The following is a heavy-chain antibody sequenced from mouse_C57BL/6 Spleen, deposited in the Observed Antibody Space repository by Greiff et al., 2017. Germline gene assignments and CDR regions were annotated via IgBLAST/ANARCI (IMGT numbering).Heavy chain of an antibody. CDR1: GFSLTGYG. D-gene: IGHD2-4*01. J-gene: IGHJ3*01. CDR3: ARRGNYDYDWFAY. Sequence: QVQLKESGPGLVQPSQSLSITCTVSGFSLTGYGVHWVRQSPGKGLEWLGVIWSGGSTDYNAAFISRLSISKDNSKSQVFFKMNSLQADDTAIYYCARRGNYDYDWFAYWGQGTLVTVSA. CDR2: IWSGGST. V-gene: IGHV2-2*01.